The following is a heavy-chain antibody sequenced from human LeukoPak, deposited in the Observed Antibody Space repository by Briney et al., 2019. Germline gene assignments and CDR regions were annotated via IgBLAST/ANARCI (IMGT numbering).Heavy chain of an antibody. CDR2: IVVGSNDI. V-gene: IGHV1-58*01. J-gene: IGHJ4*02. Sequence: ASVMVSSKGSGCTFIPAAVQSVRQTRGQSLERIGWIVVGSNDINYAQKFQKRVTIARDMSTNTAYMELSSLRSEDTAVYYCAAPQSSSWFDFWGRGTLVTVSS. D-gene: IGHD6-13*01. CDR3: AAPQSSSWFDF. CDR1: GCTFIPAA.